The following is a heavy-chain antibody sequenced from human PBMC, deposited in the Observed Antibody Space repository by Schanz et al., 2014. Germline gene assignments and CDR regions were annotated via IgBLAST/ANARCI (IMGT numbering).Heavy chain of an antibody. CDR2: ISYSGLS. CDR1: GGSVSTSK. V-gene: IGHV4-59*02. D-gene: IGHD3-10*01. Sequence: QVQLQESGPGLVKPSETLSLTCTVSGGSVSTSKWGWIRQPPGKGLEYIGLISYSGLSDYNPSLKSRVTISLDTSKNQFSLNLNSVTAADTAVYYCAREWSSFDYWGQGALVSVSS. CDR3: AREWSSFDY. J-gene: IGHJ4*02.